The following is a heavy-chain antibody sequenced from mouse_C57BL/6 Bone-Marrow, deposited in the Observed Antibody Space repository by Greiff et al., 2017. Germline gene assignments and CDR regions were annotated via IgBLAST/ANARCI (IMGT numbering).Heavy chain of an antibody. CDR1: GYTFTSYG. CDR2: IYPRSGNT. Sequence: VQLQQSGAELARPGASVKLSCKASGYTFTSYGISWVKQRTGQGLEWIGEIYPRSGNTYYNEKFKGKGTLTADNSSSTAYMEFRSLTSEASAVYFCARWRIYYDYDGVWWYFDVWGTGTTVTVSS. CDR3: ARWRIYYDYDGVWWYFDV. D-gene: IGHD2-4*01. V-gene: IGHV1-81*01. J-gene: IGHJ1*03.